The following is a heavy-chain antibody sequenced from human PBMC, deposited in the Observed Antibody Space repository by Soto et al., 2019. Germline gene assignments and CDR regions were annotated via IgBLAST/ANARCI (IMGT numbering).Heavy chain of an antibody. CDR1: GGTFSSYA. CDR2: IIPIFGTA. D-gene: IGHD4-17*01. Sequence: SVKVSCKASGGTFSSYAISWVRQAPGQGLEWMGGIIPIFGTANYAQKFQGRVTITADESTSTAYMELSSLRSEDTAVYYCANDYGGNFAFDIWGQGTMVTVSS. V-gene: IGHV1-69*13. J-gene: IGHJ3*02. CDR3: ANDYGGNFAFDI.